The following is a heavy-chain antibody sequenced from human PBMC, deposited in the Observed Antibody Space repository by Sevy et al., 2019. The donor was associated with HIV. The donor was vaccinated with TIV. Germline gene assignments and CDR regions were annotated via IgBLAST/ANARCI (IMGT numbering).Heavy chain of an antibody. CDR2: ISPYNGNT. Sequence: ASVKVSCKASGYTFTSYGISWVRQAPGQGLEWMGWISPYNGNTNYAQKLQGRVTMTTDTSTSTAYMELRSLGSDDTALYYCARVGYGMDVWGQGTTVTVSS. J-gene: IGHJ6*02. CDR3: ARVGYGMDV. D-gene: IGHD3-10*01. V-gene: IGHV1-18*01. CDR1: GYTFTSYG.